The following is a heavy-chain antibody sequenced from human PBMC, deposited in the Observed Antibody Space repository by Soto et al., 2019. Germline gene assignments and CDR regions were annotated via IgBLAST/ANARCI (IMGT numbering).Heavy chain of an antibody. CDR2: IYYSGST. CDR3: ARDRRRADIVVVPAASGYYYYGMHV. D-gene: IGHD2-2*01. Sequence: SESLSLTCTVSACSISRYYWSWIRQPPGKGLECIGYIYYSGSTNYNPSLKSRVTISADTSKNQFSLKLSSVTAADTAVYYCARDRRRADIVVVPAASGYYYYGMHVWGQGTTVTVSS. CDR1: ACSISRYY. V-gene: IGHV4-59*01. J-gene: IGHJ6*02.